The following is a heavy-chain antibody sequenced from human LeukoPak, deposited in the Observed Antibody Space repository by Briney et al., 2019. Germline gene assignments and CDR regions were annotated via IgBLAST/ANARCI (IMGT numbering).Heavy chain of an antibody. Sequence: PGGSLRLSCAASGFTFSSYGMHWVRQAPGKGLEWVAFMRYDGSNKYYADSVKGRFTISRDNSKNTLYLQMNSLRAEDTAVYYCAKELSRKSRGAFDYWGQGTLVTVSS. D-gene: IGHD2-15*01. CDR1: GFTFSSYG. CDR3: AKELSRKSRGAFDY. CDR2: MRYDGSNK. V-gene: IGHV3-30*02. J-gene: IGHJ4*02.